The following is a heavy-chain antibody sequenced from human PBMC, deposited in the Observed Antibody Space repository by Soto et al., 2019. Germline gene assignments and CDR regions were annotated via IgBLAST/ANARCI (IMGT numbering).Heavy chain of an antibody. V-gene: IGHV3-7*05. Sequence: PGGSLRLSCAASGFTFSGYWMSWVRQAPGKGLEWVANIKQDGSEKYYVDSVKGRFTISRDNAKNSLYLQMNSLRAEDTAVYYCAREYNTLDYWGQGTLVTVSS. D-gene: IGHD3-3*01. J-gene: IGHJ4*02. CDR3: AREYNTLDY. CDR1: GFTFSGYW. CDR2: IKQDGSEK.